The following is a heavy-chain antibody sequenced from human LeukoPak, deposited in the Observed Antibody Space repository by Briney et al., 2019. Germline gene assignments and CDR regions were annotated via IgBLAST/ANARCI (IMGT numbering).Heavy chain of an antibody. D-gene: IGHD3-3*01. CDR2: IYYSGST. V-gene: IGHV4-39*07. Sequence: SETLSLTCTVSGGSISSSSYYWGWIRQPPGKGLEWIGSIYYSGSTYYNPSLKSRVTISVDTSKNQFSLKLSSVTAADTAVYYCARGGYDFWSLDYYYYMDVWGKGTTVTVSS. CDR3: ARGGYDFWSLDYYYYMDV. CDR1: GGSISSSSYY. J-gene: IGHJ6*03.